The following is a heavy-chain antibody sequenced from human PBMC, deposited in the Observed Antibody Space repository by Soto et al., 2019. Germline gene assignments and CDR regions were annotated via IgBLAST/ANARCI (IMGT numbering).Heavy chain of an antibody. Sequence: SETQSLTSTVSGGNVASGNHYWSWIRQPPGKGLEWIGYIYYSGSTYYNPSLKSRVTISVDTSKNQFSLKLSSVTAADTAVYYCATSSGWYGDFDYWGQGTLVTVSS. V-gene: IGHV4-61*01. CDR1: GGNVASGNHY. CDR3: ATSSGWYGDFDY. D-gene: IGHD6-19*01. CDR2: IYYSGST. J-gene: IGHJ4*02.